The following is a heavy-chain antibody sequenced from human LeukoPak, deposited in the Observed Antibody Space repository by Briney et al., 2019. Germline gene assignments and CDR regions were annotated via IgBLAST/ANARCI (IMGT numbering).Heavy chain of an antibody. J-gene: IGHJ4*02. Sequence: GGSLRLSCAASGFTFSSYGMHWVRQAPGKGLEWVAVIWYDGSNKYYADSVKGRFTISRDKNTLYLQMNSLRAEDTAVYYCARQSGHDTQALDYWGQGTLVTVSS. V-gene: IGHV3-33*01. CDR3: ARQSGHDTQALDY. D-gene: IGHD5-12*01. CDR2: IWYDGSNK. CDR1: GFTFSSYG.